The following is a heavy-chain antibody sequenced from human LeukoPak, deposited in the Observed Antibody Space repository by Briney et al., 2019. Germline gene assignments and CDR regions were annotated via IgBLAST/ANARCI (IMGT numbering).Heavy chain of an antibody. D-gene: IGHD2-15*01. J-gene: IGHJ4*02. CDR2: ISYDGSNK. CDR3: AKDGVIVVAVAATHFDY. V-gene: IGHV3-30*18. Sequence: GRSLRLSCAASGFTFSSYGMHWVRQAPGKGLEWVAVISYDGSNKYYADSVKGRFTISRDNSKNTLYLQMNSLRAEDTAVYYCAKDGVIVVAVAATHFDYWGQGTLVTVSS. CDR1: GFTFSSYG.